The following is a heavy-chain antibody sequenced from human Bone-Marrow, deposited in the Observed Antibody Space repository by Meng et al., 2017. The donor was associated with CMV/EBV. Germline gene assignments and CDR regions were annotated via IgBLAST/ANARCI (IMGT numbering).Heavy chain of an antibody. D-gene: IGHD2-2*01. CDR1: GDSVSSNSTA. V-gene: IGHV6-1*01. CDR2: TYYRSKWYN. Sequence: SQTLSLTCAISGDSVSSNSTAWNWIRQSPSRGLEWLGRTYYRSKWYNDYAVSVKSRITINPDTSKNQFSLQLNSVTHEDTAVYYCARTGGDIVVVPVGIADAFDIWGQGTMVTGSS. J-gene: IGHJ3*02. CDR3: ARTGGDIVVVPVGIADAFDI.